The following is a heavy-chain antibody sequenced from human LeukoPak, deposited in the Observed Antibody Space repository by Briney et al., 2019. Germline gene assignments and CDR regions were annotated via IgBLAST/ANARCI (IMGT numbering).Heavy chain of an antibody. J-gene: IGHJ6*02. Sequence: GRSLRLSCAASGFTFSSYAMHWVRQAPGKGLEWVAVISYDGSNKYYADSVKGRFTISRDNSKNTLYLQMNSLRSDDTAVYYCARDSRYYYDSSGYYGPYGMDVWGQGTTVTVSS. CDR2: ISYDGSNK. D-gene: IGHD3-22*01. V-gene: IGHV3-30*04. CDR3: ARDSRYYYDSSGYYGPYGMDV. CDR1: GFTFSSYA.